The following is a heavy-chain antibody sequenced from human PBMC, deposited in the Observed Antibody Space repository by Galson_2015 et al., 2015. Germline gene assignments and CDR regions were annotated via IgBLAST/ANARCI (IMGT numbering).Heavy chain of an antibody. CDR3: ALQHCYASRNYYSYYFTQ. CDR1: GNTLTEIC. D-gene: IGHD3-10*01. V-gene: IGHV1-24*01. J-gene: IGHJ4*01. Sequence: SVKVSCKVSGNTLTEICMHWVRQAPGKGLEWLGGFDPESGETIYAQRFQGRVTMTEDTSTNTAYMALSNLRSEDTALYSCALQHCYASRNYYSYYFTQWGHGSLVTVSS. CDR2: FDPESGET.